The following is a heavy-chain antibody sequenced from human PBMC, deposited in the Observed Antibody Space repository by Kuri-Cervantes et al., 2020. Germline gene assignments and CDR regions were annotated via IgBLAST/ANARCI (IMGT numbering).Heavy chain of an antibody. V-gene: IGHV3-7*01. CDR3: ASGTELLWFGDYYYGMDV. J-gene: IGHJ6*02. CDR1: GFSLSTYW. D-gene: IGHD3-10*01. CDR2: IKQDGSAQ. Sequence: GGSLRLSCAASGFSLSTYWMNWVRQAPGKGLEWVANIKQDGSAQYYVDSVRGRFVMSRDNAKNSLYLQMNSLRAEDTAVYYCASGTELLWFGDYYYGMDVWGQGTTVTVSS.